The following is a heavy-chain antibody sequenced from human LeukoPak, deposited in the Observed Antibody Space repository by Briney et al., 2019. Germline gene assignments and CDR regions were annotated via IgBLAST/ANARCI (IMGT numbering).Heavy chain of an antibody. CDR3: ARAAAGNFDY. V-gene: IGHV4-30-4*08. CDR2: IYYSGST. J-gene: IGHJ4*02. CDR1: GGSISSGGYY. D-gene: IGHD6-13*01. Sequence: SQTLSLTCTVSGGSISSGGYYWSWIRQPPGKGLEWIGYIYYSGSTCYNPSLKSRVTISVDTSKNQFSLKLSSVTAADTAVYYCARAAAGNFDYWGQGTLVTVSS.